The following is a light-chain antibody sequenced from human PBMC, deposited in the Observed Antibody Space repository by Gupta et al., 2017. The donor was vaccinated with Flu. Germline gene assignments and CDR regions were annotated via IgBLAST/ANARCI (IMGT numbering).Light chain of an antibody. Sequence: QTVVTQEPSFSVSPGGTVTLTCGLSSGSVSTNFYPSWYQQNPGQAPRTLIYNPNTRSSGVPDRFSGSILGNKAALTITGAQADDEADYYCVLYMGSGIWVFGGGTKLTVL. J-gene: IGLJ3*02. CDR3: VLYMGSGIWV. V-gene: IGLV8-61*01. CDR2: NPN. CDR1: SGSVSTNFY.